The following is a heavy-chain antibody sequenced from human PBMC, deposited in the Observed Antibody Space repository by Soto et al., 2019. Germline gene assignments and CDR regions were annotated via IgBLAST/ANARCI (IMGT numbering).Heavy chain of an antibody. Sequence: GGSLRLSCAASGFTFSSYAMHWVRQAPGKGLEWVAVISYDGSNKYYADSVKGRFTISRDNSKNTLYLQMNSLRAEDTAVYYCAREHDYGDFKGRYFDYWGQGTLVTVSS. CDR2: ISYDGSNK. J-gene: IGHJ4*02. CDR3: AREHDYGDFKGRYFDY. CDR1: GFTFSSYA. V-gene: IGHV3-30-3*01. D-gene: IGHD4-17*01.